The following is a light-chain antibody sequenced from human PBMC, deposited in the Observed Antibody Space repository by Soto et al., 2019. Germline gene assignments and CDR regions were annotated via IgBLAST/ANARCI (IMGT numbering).Light chain of an antibody. CDR2: DAS. J-gene: IGKJ1*01. CDR3: QKYNSYSWT. Sequence: DSQITQSPSTLSASVGDRVTITCRASQSISSWLAWYQQKPGKAPKLLIYDASSLESGVPSRFSGSGSGTEFTLTISSLQPDDFATYYCQKYNSYSWTFGQGTKVDIK. V-gene: IGKV1-5*01. CDR1: QSISSW.